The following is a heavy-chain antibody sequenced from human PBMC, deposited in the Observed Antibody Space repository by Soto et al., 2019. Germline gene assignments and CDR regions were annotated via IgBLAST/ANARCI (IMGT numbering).Heavy chain of an antibody. CDR3: ARRRTGVDP. D-gene: IGHD3-10*01. V-gene: IGHV1-8*01. CDR2: MNPNSGNT. Sequence: QVQLVQSGAEVKKPGASVKVSCKASGYTFTSYDINWVRQATGQGLEWMGWMNPNSGNTGYAQKFXARFTXXRNTSVSTAYMELSSLRSEDTAVYYCARRRTGVDPWGQGTLVTVSS. CDR1: GYTFTSYD. J-gene: IGHJ5*02.